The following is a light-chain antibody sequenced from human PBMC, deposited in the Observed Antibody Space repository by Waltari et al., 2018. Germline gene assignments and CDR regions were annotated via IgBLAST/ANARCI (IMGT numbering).Light chain of an antibody. CDR3: CSLAGRYIVV. J-gene: IGLJ2*01. CDR2: DVT. Sequence: QSDLTQPRSVSGSPGQSVTISCTGNSSDIGGYDYVSWYQQHPGKAPKLIIYDVTQRPSGVPNRFFGSKSGNTASLTISGLQTEDEADYYWCSLAGRYIVVFGGGTKVTVL. V-gene: IGLV2-11*01. CDR1: SSDIGGYDY.